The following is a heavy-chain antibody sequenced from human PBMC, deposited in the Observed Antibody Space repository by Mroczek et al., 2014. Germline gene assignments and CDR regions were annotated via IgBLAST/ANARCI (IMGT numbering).Heavy chain of an antibody. V-gene: IGHV3-23*01. Sequence: VQLQGVRGALLQPGGSLTLSCAASGFTFSGYAMTWVRQTPGKGLEWVSSISNSGGSTYYADSVKGRFTISRDNSKNMLYLHLNSLRAEDTAVYYCAKDGTSGWTKPIDYWGKGTLVAVSS. J-gene: IGHJ4*02. CDR1: GFTFSGYA. CDR3: AKDGTSGWTKPIDY. CDR2: ISNSGGST. D-gene: IGHD6-19*01.